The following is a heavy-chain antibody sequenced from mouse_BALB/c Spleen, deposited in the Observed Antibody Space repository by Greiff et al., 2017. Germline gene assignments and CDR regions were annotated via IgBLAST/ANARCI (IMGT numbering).Heavy chain of an antibody. D-gene: IGHD1-1*01. V-gene: IGHV5-9-4*01. CDR1: GFTFSSYA. CDR2: ISSGGSYT. Sequence: EVKLVESGGGLVKPGGSLKLSCAASGFTFSSYAMSWVRQSPEKRLEWVAEISSGGSYTYYPDTVTGRFTISRDNAKNTLYLEMSSLRSEDTAMYYCAREEKIYYGSSFAYWGQGTLVTVSA. CDR3: AREEKIYYGSSFAY. J-gene: IGHJ3*01.